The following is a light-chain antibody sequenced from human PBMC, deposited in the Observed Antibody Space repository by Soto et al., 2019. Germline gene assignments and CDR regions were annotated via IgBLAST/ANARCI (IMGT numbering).Light chain of an antibody. Sequence: EIVMTQSPATLSVSPGERATLSCRASQSVSTNLVWYQQKPGQAPRLLIYGASTRATGVPGRFSGTGSGTEFTLTISSLQSEDSAVYYCQQSYSALVTFGGGTKVQI. CDR3: QQSYSALVT. J-gene: IGKJ4*01. V-gene: IGKV3-15*01. CDR1: QSVSTN. CDR2: GAS.